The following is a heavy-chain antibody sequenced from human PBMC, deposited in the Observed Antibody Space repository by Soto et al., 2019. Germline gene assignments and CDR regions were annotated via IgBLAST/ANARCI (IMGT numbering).Heavy chain of an antibody. CDR3: ARDLRVVPTLMDV. J-gene: IGHJ6*03. V-gene: IGHV3-21*01. CDR1: GFTFSSYS. Sequence: GGSLRLSCAASGFTFSSYSMNWVRQAPGKGLEWVSSISSSSSYIYYADSVKGRFTISRDNAKNSLYLQMNSLRAEDTAVYYCARDLRVVPTLMDVWGKGTTVTVSS. D-gene: IGHD2-2*01. CDR2: ISSSSSYI.